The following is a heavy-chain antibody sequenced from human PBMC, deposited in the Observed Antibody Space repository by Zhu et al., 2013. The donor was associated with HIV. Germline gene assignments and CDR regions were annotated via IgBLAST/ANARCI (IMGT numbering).Heavy chain of an antibody. CDR2: IYYSGST. J-gene: IGHJ4*02. D-gene: IGHD5-18*01. V-gene: IGHV4-61*01. Sequence: VQLQESGPGLVKPSETLSLTCTVSGGSVSSGSYYWSWIRQPPGKGLEWIGYIYYSGSTNYNPSLKSRVTISVDTSKNQFSLKLSSVTAADTAVYYCARDGYSYGLDYWGQGTLVTVSS. CDR3: ARDGYSYGLDY. CDR1: GGSVSSGSYY.